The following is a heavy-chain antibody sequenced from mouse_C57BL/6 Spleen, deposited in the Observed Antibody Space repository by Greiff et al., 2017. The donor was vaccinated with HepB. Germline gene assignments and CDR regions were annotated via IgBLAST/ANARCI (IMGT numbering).Heavy chain of an antibody. CDR1: GYAFTNYL. J-gene: IGHJ4*01. Sequence: QVQLQQSGAELVRPGTSVKVSCKASGYAFTNYLIEWVKQRPGQGLEWIGVINPGSGGTNYNEKFKGKATLTADKSSSTAYMQLSSLTSEDSAVYFGARTPLTTVVATGAMDYWGQGTSVTVSS. CDR2: INPGSGGT. V-gene: IGHV1-54*01. D-gene: IGHD1-1*01. CDR3: ARTPLTTVVATGAMDY.